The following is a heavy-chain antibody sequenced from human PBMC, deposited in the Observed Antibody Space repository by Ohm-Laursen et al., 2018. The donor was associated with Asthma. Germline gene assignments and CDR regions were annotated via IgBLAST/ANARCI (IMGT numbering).Heavy chain of an antibody. J-gene: IGHJ6*02. D-gene: IGHD4-11*01. V-gene: IGHV3-30*03. CDR3: ARGEVPVYYYGLDD. Sequence: SLRLSCTASGFTFSSYGMHWVRQAPGKGLEWVAVISYDGSNKYYADSVKGRFTISRDNSKTTLHLQMNSLRAEDTAVYYCARGEVPVYYYGLDDWGQGTTVTVSS. CDR2: ISYDGSNK. CDR1: GFTFSSYG.